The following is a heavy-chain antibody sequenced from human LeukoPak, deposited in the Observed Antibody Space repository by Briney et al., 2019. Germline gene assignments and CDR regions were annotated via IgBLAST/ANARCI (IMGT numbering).Heavy chain of an antibody. D-gene: IGHD3-22*01. CDR1: GGTFSSYA. Sequence: ASVKVSCKASGGTFSSYAISWVRQAPGQGLEWMGGIIPIFGTANYAQKFQGRVTITADESTSTAYMELSSLRSEDTAVYYCARDGDYYDSSGYYCYYWGQGTLVTVSS. J-gene: IGHJ4*02. CDR3: ARDGDYYDSSGYYCYY. V-gene: IGHV1-69*13. CDR2: IIPIFGTA.